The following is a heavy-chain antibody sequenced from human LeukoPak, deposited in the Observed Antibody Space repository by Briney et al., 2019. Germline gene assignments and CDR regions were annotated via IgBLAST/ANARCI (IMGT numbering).Heavy chain of an antibody. CDR1: GYSFTSYW. V-gene: IGHV5-51*01. Sequence: GESLKISCKGSGYSFTSYWIGWVRQMPGKGLEWMGIIYPGDSDTTYSPSFQGQVTISADESISTAYLQWSSLKASDTAMYYCARGGFFYDTSGPNWFDPWGQGTLVTVSS. CDR2: IYPGDSDT. D-gene: IGHD3-22*01. J-gene: IGHJ5*02. CDR3: ARGGFFYDTSGPNWFDP.